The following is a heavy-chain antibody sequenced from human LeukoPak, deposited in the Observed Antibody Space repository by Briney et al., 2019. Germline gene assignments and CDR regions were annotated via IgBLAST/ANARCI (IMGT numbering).Heavy chain of an antibody. V-gene: IGHV4-31*03. J-gene: IGHJ4*02. CDR1: GGSITSGGYY. CDR2: IYSTGRT. Sequence: PSQTLSLTCIVPGGSITSGGYYSRWIRQHPGKGLEWIGYIYSTGRTYYIPSLKSRLTMSVDTSQNQFSLKLTSVTAADSAGYYCAGVGDNYYESDYWGQGILVTVSA. D-gene: IGHD1-26*01. CDR3: AGVGDNYYESDY.